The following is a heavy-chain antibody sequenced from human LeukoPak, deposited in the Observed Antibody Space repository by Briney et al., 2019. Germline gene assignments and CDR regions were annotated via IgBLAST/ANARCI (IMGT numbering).Heavy chain of an antibody. V-gene: IGHV3-23*01. CDR1: GFTFSVYA. D-gene: IGHD1-26*01. CDR2: ISGSGGST. CDR3: AKDRFYSGSPRAFDI. J-gene: IGHJ3*02. Sequence: GGSLRLSCAASGFTFSVYAMTWVRQAPGKGLEWVSAISGSGGSTYYADSVKGRFTISRDNSKNTLYLQMNSLRAEDTAVYYCAKDRFYSGSPRAFDIWGQGTMVTVSS.